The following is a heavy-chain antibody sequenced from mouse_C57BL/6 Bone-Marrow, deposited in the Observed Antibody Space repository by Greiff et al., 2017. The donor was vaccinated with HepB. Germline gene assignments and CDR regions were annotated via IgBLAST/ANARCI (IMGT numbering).Heavy chain of an antibody. CDR2: INPSNGGT. Sequence: QVQLQQPGTELVKPGASVKLSCKASGYTFPSYWMHWVKQRPGQGLEWIGNINPSNGGTNYNEKFKSKATLTVDKSSSTAYMQLSSLTSEDSAVYYCARDNYGSFLMDYWGQGTSVTVSS. D-gene: IGHD1-1*01. CDR1: GYTFPSYW. J-gene: IGHJ4*01. V-gene: IGHV1-53*01. CDR3: ARDNYGSFLMDY.